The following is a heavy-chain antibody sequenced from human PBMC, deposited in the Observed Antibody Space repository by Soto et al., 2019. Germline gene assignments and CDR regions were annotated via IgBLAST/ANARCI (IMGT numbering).Heavy chain of an antibody. CDR1: GFTVNSNY. J-gene: IGHJ4*02. D-gene: IGHD3-9*01. V-gene: IGHV3-66*01. Sequence: GGSLRLSCAASGFTVNSNYMSWVRQAPGKGLEWVSVIYSDGSTYYADSVKGRFIVSRDNSNNTLYFQMNSLRAEDTAVYYCATLTKYDILTGFYPCWGQGTLVTVSS. CDR3: ATLTKYDILTGFYPC. CDR2: IYSDGST.